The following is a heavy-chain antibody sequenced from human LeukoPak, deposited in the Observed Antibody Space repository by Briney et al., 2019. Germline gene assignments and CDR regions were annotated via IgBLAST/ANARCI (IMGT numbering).Heavy chain of an antibody. D-gene: IGHD6-25*01. CDR3: AGLGDSGRYYYYYMDV. J-gene: IGHJ6*03. Sequence: SETLSLTCAVYGGSFSGYYWSWIRQPPGKGLEWIGEINHSGSTNYNPSLKSRVTISVGTSKNQFSLKLSSVTAADTAVYYCAGLGDSGRYYYYYMDVWGKGTTVTVSS. V-gene: IGHV4-34*01. CDR1: GGSFSGYY. CDR2: INHSGST.